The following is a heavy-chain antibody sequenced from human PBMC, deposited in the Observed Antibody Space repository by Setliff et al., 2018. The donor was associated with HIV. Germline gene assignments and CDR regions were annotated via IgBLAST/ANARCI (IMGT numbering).Heavy chain of an antibody. CDR2: ISQTGST. Sequence: SETLSLTCAVYGESFSGYFWTWIRQPPGKALEWIGEISQTGSTKYHPSLKSRVIISIDRSKNQFSLKLSSVTAADTAVYYCARTVEMATPFDYWGQGTLVTVSS. J-gene: IGHJ4*02. CDR1: GESFSGYF. CDR3: ARTVEMATPFDY. D-gene: IGHD5-12*01. V-gene: IGHV4-34*01.